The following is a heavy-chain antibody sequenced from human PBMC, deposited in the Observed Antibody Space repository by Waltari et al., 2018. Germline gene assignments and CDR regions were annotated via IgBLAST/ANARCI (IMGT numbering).Heavy chain of an antibody. Sequence: QVQLQELGPGLVKPSQTLSLTCTVSGGSISSGGYYWSWIRQHPGTGLEWIGYIYYSVSTYYNPSLKSRVTISGDTSKNQYSLKLSSVTAADTAVYYCARFGAWAFDIWGQGTMVTVSS. CDR3: ARFGAWAFDI. J-gene: IGHJ3*02. CDR1: GGSISSGGYY. D-gene: IGHD3-16*01. CDR2: IYYSVST. V-gene: IGHV4-31*03.